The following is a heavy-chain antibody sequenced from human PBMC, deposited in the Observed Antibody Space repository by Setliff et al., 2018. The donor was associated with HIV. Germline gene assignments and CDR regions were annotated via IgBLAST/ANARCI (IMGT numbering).Heavy chain of an antibody. J-gene: IGHJ4*02. V-gene: IGHV4-38-2*02. CDR1: GYSIRDNFF. CDR3: VRDDYGYNGKGFDS. D-gene: IGHD4-17*01. Sequence: SETLSLACAVSGYSIRDNFFWGWVRQPPGKGLEWIGSLYHSGTNFYNPSSKSRVTISLDTSTNRFSLKLNSVTAADTAMYYCVRDDYGYNGKGFDSWGPGTLVTVSS. CDR2: LYHSGTN.